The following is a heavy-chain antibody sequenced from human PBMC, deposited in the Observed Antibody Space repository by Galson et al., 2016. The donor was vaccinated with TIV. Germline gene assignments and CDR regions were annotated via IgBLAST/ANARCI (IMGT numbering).Heavy chain of an antibody. V-gene: IGHV4-59*01. J-gene: IGHJ4*02. CDR2: MYYSGYT. CDR1: GASISRYY. D-gene: IGHD4-11*01. Sequence: ETLSLTCNVSGASISRYYWTWIRQPPGKGLEWIGYMYYSGYTNYNPSLKSRVTISVDTSKNQCSLKLTSVTAADTAVYFCARLGPDGRAYSNSPFDSWGPGTLVTVSS. CDR3: ARLGPDGRAYSNSPFDS.